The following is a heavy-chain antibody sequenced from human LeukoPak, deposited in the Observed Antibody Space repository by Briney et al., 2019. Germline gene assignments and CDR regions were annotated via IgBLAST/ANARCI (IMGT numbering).Heavy chain of an antibody. J-gene: IGHJ3*02. CDR3: ARVRVYYDSSGYYGAFDI. Sequence: SVKVSCKASGGTFSSYAISWVRQAPGQGLEWRGGIIPIFGTANYAQKFQGRVTITTDESTSTDYIDLSTLRSEDTAVYYSARVRVYYDSSGYYGAFDIWGQGTMVTVSS. CDR1: GGTFSSYA. V-gene: IGHV1-69*05. CDR2: IIPIFGTA. D-gene: IGHD3-22*01.